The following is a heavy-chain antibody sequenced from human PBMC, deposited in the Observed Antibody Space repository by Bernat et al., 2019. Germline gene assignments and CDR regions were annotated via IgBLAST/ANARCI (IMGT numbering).Heavy chain of an antibody. J-gene: IGHJ6*03. Sequence: EVQLVESGGGLVKPGGSLRLSCAASGFTFSSYSMNWVRQAPGKGLEWVSYISSSSSYIYYADSVKGRFTISRDNAKNSLYLQMNSLRAEDTAVYDCARDSTNMVQGVPGYYYYYYMDVWGKGTTVTVSS. V-gene: IGHV3-21*05. CDR3: ARDSTNMVQGVPGYYYYYYMDV. CDR2: ISSSSSYI. CDR1: GFTFSSYS. D-gene: IGHD3-10*01.